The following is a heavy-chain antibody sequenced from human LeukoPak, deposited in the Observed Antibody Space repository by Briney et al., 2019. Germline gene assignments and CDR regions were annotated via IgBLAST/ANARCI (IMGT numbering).Heavy chain of an antibody. J-gene: IGHJ4*02. CDR3: ARDNWGSLDY. CDR2: DSNNGNI. CDR1: GSSISSHS. V-gene: IGHV4-59*11. D-gene: IGHD7-27*01. Sequence: SETLSLTCTDSGSSISSHSWGWVRQPPGKGLEWIGYDSNNGNINFNPALKSRVTISVDTSKRQSSLKLRSVTAADTAVYYCARDNWGSLDYWGQGILVTVSS.